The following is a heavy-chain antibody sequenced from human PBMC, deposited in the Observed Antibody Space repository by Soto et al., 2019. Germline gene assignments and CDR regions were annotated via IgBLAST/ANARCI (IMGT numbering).Heavy chain of an antibody. D-gene: IGHD2-15*01. CDR3: VRDDIGDPNGFDI. CDR1: GFTFSAYG. J-gene: IGHJ3*02. V-gene: IGHV3-33*01. CDR2: IPNDASYK. Sequence: QVQLVESGGGVVQPGRSLRLSCTPSGFTFSAYGMHWVRQAPGKGLEWVAVIPNDASYKYEADSVKGRFTISRDNSKNTLYLQMDSLRVEDTALYYCVRDDIGDPNGFDIWGQGTMLTVSS.